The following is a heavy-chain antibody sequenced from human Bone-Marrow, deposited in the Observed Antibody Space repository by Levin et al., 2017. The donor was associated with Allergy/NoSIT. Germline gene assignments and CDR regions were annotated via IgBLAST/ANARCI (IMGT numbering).Heavy chain of an antibody. CDR1: GGSISSRSHY. Sequence: SETLSLTCTVSGGSISSRSHYWGWFRQSPGKGLEWIGSIYFSGNTYYNPSLGSRLTISVDTFKDQFSLRLTSVTAADTAVYYCVSQRGGVAGSYYFGMDVWGPGATVTVSS. J-gene: IGHJ6*02. D-gene: IGHD3-16*01. V-gene: IGHV4-39*01. CDR3: VSQRGGVAGSYYFGMDV. CDR2: IYFSGNT.